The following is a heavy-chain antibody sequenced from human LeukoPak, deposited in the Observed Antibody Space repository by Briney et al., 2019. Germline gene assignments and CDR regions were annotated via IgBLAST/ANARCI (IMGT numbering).Heavy chain of an antibody. Sequence: PGGSLRLSCAASGFNFSRYWMSWVRQAPGKGLEWVANIKQDGSEKYYVDSVKGRFTISRDNAKNSLYLQMNSLRGDDTAVYYCARQTMILVVERKLVFDPWGQGTLVTVSS. CDR1: GFNFSRYW. D-gene: IGHD3-22*01. CDR2: IKQDGSEK. CDR3: ARQTMILVVERKLVFDP. J-gene: IGHJ5*02. V-gene: IGHV3-7*01.